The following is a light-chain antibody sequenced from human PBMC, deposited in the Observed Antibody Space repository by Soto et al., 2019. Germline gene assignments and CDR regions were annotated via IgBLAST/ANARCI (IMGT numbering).Light chain of an antibody. Sequence: TLSLSPGERATLSCRASQSVSSYLAWYQQKPGQAPRLLIYDASNRATGIPARFSGSGSGTDFTLTISSLEPEDFAVYYCQQRSNWWTFGQGTKVDIK. J-gene: IGKJ1*01. CDR2: DAS. V-gene: IGKV3-11*01. CDR3: QQRSNWWT. CDR1: QSVSSY.